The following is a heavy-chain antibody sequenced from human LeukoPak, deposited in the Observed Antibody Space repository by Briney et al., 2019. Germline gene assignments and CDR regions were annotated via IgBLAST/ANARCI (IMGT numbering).Heavy chain of an antibody. CDR1: GYTFTGYY. CDR3: ARGGEAVAAPYYYYGMDA. D-gene: IGHD6-19*01. V-gene: IGHV1-2*04. J-gene: IGHJ6*02. Sequence: ASVKVSCKASGYTFTGYYMHWVRQAPGQGLEWMGWIKPNSGGTNYAQKFQGWVTMTRDTSISTAYMELSRLRSDDTAVYYCARGGEAVAAPYYYYGMDAWGQGTTVTVSS. CDR2: IKPNSGGT.